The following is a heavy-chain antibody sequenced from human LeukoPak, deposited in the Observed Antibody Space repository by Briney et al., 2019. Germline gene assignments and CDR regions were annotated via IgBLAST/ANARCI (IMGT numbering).Heavy chain of an antibody. J-gene: IGHJ4*02. CDR2: INHSGST. Sequence: SETLPLTCAVYGGSFSGYYWSWIRQPPGKGLEWIGEINHSGSTNYNPSLKSRVTISVDTSKNQFSLKLSSVTAADTAVYYCARGMKMATAPFDYWGQGTLVTVSS. CDR3: ARGMKMATAPFDY. V-gene: IGHV4-34*01. D-gene: IGHD5-24*01. CDR1: GGSFSGYY.